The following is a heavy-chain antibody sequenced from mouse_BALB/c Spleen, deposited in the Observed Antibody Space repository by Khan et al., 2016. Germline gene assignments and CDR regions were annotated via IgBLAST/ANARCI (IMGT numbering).Heavy chain of an antibody. V-gene: IGHV3-2*02. CDR2: ISYSGST. Sequence: EVQLQESGPGLVKPSQSLSLTCTVTGYSITSDYAWNWIRQFPGNKLEWMGYISYSGSTRYYPSLKSRISFTRDTSKNQFFLQLNSVTTEDTATXSCASTPTAYYTMDYWGQGTSVTVSS. D-gene: IGHD1-2*01. CDR3: ASTPTAYYTMDY. J-gene: IGHJ4*01. CDR1: GYSITSDYA.